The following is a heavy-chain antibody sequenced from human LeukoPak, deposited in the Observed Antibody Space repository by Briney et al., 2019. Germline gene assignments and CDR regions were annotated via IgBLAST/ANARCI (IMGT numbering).Heavy chain of an antibody. V-gene: IGHV1-2*02. CDR1: GYTFTGYY. CDR3: ARDRREYSYGYPVDY. D-gene: IGHD5-18*01. CDR2: INPNGGGT. J-gene: IGHJ4*02. Sequence: ASVKFPCKASGYTFTGYYMHWVRQAPGQGLGWMGWINPNGGGTNYAQKFQGRVTMTTDTSISTAYMELGGLRYDDTAVYYCARDRREYSYGYPVDYWGQGTLVTVSS.